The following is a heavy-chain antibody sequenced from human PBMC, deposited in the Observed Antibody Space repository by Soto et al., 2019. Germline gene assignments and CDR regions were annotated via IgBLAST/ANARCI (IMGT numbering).Heavy chain of an antibody. Sequence: PGGSLRLSCAASGCTFSHYVMHWVRQAPGKGLEWVAVISCDGSNKYYGDSVKGRFTISRDNSKNTLYLQMNSLRAEDTAVYYCARGRYSSSYSVDYWGPGTLVTVSS. CDR3: ARGRYSSSYSVDY. D-gene: IGHD6-6*01. J-gene: IGHJ4*02. V-gene: IGHV3-30*03. CDR2: ISCDGSNK. CDR1: GCTFSHYV.